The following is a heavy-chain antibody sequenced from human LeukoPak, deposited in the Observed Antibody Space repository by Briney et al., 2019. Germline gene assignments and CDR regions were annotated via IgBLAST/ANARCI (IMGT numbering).Heavy chain of an antibody. J-gene: IGHJ4*02. CDR2: INGDGSST. V-gene: IGHV3-74*01. D-gene: IGHD4-17*01. CDR1: GFSFGSYW. CDR3: ATVSTTVTNLFDS. Sequence: GGSLRLSCTASGFSFGSYWMNWVRQAPGKGLVWVSRINGDGSSTSYADSEKGRFTISRHNAKNTLYLQMNTLRAEDTAVYYCATVSTTVTNLFDSWGQGTLVTVSS.